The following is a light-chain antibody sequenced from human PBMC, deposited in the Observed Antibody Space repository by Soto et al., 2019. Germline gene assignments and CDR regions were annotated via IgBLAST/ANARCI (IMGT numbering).Light chain of an antibody. CDR3: QHYNSYSEA. J-gene: IGKJ1*01. Sequence: EIVLTQSPATLSLSPGERATLSCRASESISTYLAWYQQKPGQAPRLLIYDASTRATGIPARFSGSGSGTEFTLTLSSLQPDDFATYYCQHYNSYSEAFGQGTKVDI. CDR1: ESISTY. CDR2: DAS. V-gene: IGKV3-15*01.